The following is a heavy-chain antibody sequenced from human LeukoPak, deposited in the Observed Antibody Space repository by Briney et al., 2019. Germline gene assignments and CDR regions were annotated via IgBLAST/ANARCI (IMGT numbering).Heavy chain of an antibody. D-gene: IGHD3-10*01. Sequence: TGRSLRLSCAASGFTFSSYGMHWVRQAPGKGLEWVAVIPYDGSNKYYADSVKGRFTISRDNSKNTLYLQMNSLRAEDTAVYYCAKEFDDYYGSGSHPFDYWGQGTLVTVSS. CDR2: IPYDGSNK. CDR1: GFTFSSYG. CDR3: AKEFDDYYGSGSHPFDY. J-gene: IGHJ4*02. V-gene: IGHV3-30*18.